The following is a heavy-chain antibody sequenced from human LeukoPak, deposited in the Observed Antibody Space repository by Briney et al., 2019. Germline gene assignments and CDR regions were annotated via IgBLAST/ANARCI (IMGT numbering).Heavy chain of an antibody. CDR3: ARRTVPWWYHRGMDV. V-gene: IGHV3-30*04. CDR2: ISYDGNTK. J-gene: IGHJ6*02. CDR1: GSIFNNYV. D-gene: IGHD2-15*01. Sequence: GGSLRLSCAASGSIFNNYVMHWVRQAPGKGLEWVAVISYDGNTKNDADSVKGRFTISRDNSKNTVFLEMSSLRPEDTAVYFCARRTVPWWYHRGMDVWGRGTTVTV.